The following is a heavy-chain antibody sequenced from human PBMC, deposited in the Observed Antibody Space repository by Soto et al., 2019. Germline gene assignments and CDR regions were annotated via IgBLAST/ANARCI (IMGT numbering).Heavy chain of an antibody. V-gene: IGHV1-18*01. Sequence: ASVKVSCKASGYTFTSYGISWVRQAPGQGLEWIGWISAYNGNTNYAQKLQGRATMTTDTSTSTAYMELRSLRSDDTAVYYCARAGTYDFWSGYYSYFYYFDYWGQGTLVTVSS. CDR1: GYTFTSYG. CDR2: ISAYNGNT. J-gene: IGHJ4*02. D-gene: IGHD3-3*01. CDR3: ARAGTYDFWSGYYSYFYYFDY.